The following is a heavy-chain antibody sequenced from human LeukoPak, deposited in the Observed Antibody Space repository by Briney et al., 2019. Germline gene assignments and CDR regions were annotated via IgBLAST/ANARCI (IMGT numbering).Heavy chain of an antibody. CDR1: GGSISSGGYY. CDR2: IYYSGST. J-gene: IGHJ6*03. Sequence: SQTLSLTCTVSGGSISSGGYYWSWIRQHPGKGLEWIGYIYYSGSTYYNPSLKSRVIISVDTSKNQFSLKLSSVTAADTAVYYCARGGYDFWSVYYYYMDVWGKGTTVTVSS. V-gene: IGHV4-31*03. D-gene: IGHD3-3*01. CDR3: ARGGYDFWSVYYYYMDV.